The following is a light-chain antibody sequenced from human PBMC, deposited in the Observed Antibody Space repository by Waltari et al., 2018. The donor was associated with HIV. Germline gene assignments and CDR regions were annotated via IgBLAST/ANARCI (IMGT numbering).Light chain of an antibody. Sequence: QSALTQPRSVSGSPGPSVTLSCTGSSGALDGFSFVSWYQQHPGEAPKVVIYDVTKRPSGVPDRFSGSRSGNTASLTISGLQAEDEADYFCCSFVGSYSYVFGTGTKVTVL. J-gene: IGLJ1*01. CDR2: DVT. CDR3: CSFVGSYSYV. CDR1: SGALDGFSF. V-gene: IGLV2-11*01.